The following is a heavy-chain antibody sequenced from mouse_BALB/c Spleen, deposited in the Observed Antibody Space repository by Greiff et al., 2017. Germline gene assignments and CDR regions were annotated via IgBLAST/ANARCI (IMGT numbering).Heavy chain of an antibody. D-gene: IGHD2-3*01. CDR1: GYAFTNYL. V-gene: IGHV1-54*01. CDR3: AIDGYYLFAY. Sequence: VQLQESGAELVRPGTSVKVSCKASGYAFTNYLIEWVKQRPGQGLEWIGVINPGSGGTNYNEKFKGKATLTADKSSSTAYMQLSSLTSDDSAVYFCAIDGYYLFAYWGQGTLVTVSA. CDR2: INPGSGGT. J-gene: IGHJ3*01.